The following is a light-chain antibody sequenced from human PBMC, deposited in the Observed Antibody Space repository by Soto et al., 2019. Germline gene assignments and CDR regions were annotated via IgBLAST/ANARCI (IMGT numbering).Light chain of an antibody. V-gene: IGLV2-14*01. Sequence: QSVLTQPASVSGSPGQSITISCTGTXXDVGGYNHVSWYQQHPGKAPKLMIYEVSNRPSGVSNRFSGSKSGNTASLTISGLQAEDEADYYCSAYTSSRTLVFGGGTKLTVL. J-gene: IGLJ3*02. CDR2: EVS. CDR3: SAYTSSRTLV. CDR1: XXDVGGYNH.